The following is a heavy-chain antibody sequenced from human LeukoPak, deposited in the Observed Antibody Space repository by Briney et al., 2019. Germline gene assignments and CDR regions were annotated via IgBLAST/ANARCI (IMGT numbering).Heavy chain of an antibody. CDR3: ARLFSSGWPYFYGLGA. J-gene: IGHJ6*02. Sequence: SETLSLTCAVYGGSFSGYYWSWIRQPPGKGLEWIGEINHSGSTNYNPSLKSRVTISVDTSKNQFSLKLSSVTAADTALYFCARLFSSGWPYFYGLGAWGQGTTVTVSS. V-gene: IGHV4-34*01. D-gene: IGHD6-19*01. CDR2: INHSGST. CDR1: GGSFSGYY.